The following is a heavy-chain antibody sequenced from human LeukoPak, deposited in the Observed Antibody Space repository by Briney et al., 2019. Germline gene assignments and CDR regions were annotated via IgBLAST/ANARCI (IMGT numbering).Heavy chain of an antibody. CDR1: GGSISSGGYS. V-gene: IGHV4-30-2*01. CDR2: IYHSGST. CDR3: ASVNYYDSSGYFDY. J-gene: IGHJ4*02. D-gene: IGHD3-22*01. Sequence: PSETLSLTCAVSGGSISSGGYSWSWIRQPPGKGLEWIGYIYHSGSTYYNPSLKSRVTISVDRSKNQFSLKLSSVTAADTAVYYCASVNYYDSSGYFDYWGQGTLATVSS.